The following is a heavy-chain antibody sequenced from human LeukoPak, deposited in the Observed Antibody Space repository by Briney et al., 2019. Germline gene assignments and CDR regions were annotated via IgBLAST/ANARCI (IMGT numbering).Heavy chain of an antibody. CDR1: GFPFSSYE. D-gene: IGHD3-10*01. V-gene: IGHV3-48*03. J-gene: IGHJ4*02. Sequence: GGSLRLSCAASGFPFSSYEMNWVRQAPGKGLEWVSYISSSGSTIYYADSVKRRFPIPRYNAKNSLYLQMNSLRAEDTAVYYCARGLAYYYGSGSYGFDYWGQGTLVTVSS. CDR3: ARGLAYYYGSGSYGFDY. CDR2: ISSSGSTI.